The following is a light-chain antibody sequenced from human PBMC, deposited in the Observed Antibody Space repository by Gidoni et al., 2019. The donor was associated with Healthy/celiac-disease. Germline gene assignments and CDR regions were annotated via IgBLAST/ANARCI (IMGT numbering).Light chain of an antibody. V-gene: IGKV2-28*01. CDR2: LDS. J-gene: IGKJ1*01. CDR1: QSLLNSIGYNY. CDR3: IQALQTPRT. Sequence: DIVMTQSPLTLPVTPGEPATISCRSSQSLLNSIGYNYLDCYLPKQGQCPQLLIDLDSNRASGVRVRFSGSGSGTDFTLKISRVEDEDVGVCYCIQALQTPRTFXXXTKVEIK.